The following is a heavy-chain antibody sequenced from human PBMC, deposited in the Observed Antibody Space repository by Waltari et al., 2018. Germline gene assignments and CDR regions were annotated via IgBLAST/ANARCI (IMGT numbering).Heavy chain of an antibody. CDR2: ISSSSSTI. V-gene: IGHV3-48*04. D-gene: IGHD3-3*01. CDR1: GFTFSSYS. J-gene: IGHJ4*02. CDR3: ARDSTIFGVVIIPTWSDY. Sequence: EVQLVESGGGLVQPGGSLRLSCAASGFTFSSYSMNWVRPAPGKGLEWVSYISSSSSTIYYADSVKGRFTISRDNAKNSLYLQMNSLRAEDTAVYYCARDSTIFGVVIIPTWSDYWGQGTLVTVSS.